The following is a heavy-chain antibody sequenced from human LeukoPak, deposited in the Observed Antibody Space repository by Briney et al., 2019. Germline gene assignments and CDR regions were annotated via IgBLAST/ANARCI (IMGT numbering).Heavy chain of an antibody. CDR2: IYTSGST. CDR1: GGSVISGTYY. Sequence: SETLSLTCTVSGGSVISGTYYWTWIRQPAGKGLEWIGRIYTSGSTNFNPSLKSRVSISLDTSQNQFSLKLSSVTAADTAVYYCARGGYCSGGSCYPGAYNWFDPWGQGTLVTVSS. V-gene: IGHV4-61*10. D-gene: IGHD2-15*01. CDR3: ARGGYCSGGSCYPGAYNWFDP. J-gene: IGHJ5*02.